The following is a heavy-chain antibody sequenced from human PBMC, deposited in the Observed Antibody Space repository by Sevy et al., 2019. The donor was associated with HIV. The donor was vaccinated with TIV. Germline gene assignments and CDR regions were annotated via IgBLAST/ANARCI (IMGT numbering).Heavy chain of an antibody. Sequence: GGSLRLSCAASGFTFSSYAMHWVRQAPGKGLEWVAVISYDGSNKYYADSVKGRFTISRDNSKNRLYLQMNSLRAEDTAVYYCARDLGYYYGMDVWGQGTTVTVSS. CDR2: ISYDGSNK. J-gene: IGHJ6*02. V-gene: IGHV3-30-3*01. CDR1: GFTFSSYA. CDR3: ARDLGYYYGMDV.